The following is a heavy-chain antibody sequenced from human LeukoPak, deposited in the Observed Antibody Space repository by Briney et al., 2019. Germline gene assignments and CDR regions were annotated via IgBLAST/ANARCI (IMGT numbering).Heavy chain of an antibody. Sequence: GGSLRLSCAASGFTFSTYWMHWVRQGPGKGLVWVSLINSDGSSTTYADAVNRRFTISRDNAKTTLYLQMNSLRAEDTAVYYCARVTTMAIDYWGQGTLVTASS. CDR2: INSDGSST. CDR1: GFTFSTYW. CDR3: ARVTTMAIDY. V-gene: IGHV3-74*01. D-gene: IGHD3-10*01. J-gene: IGHJ4*02.